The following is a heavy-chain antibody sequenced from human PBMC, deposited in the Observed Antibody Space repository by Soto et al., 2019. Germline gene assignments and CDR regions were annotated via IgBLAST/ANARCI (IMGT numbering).Heavy chain of an antibody. Sequence: HPGGSLRLSCAGSGFKFSNNWMSWVRQAPGKGLEWVANIKQDGSETYYVDSVKGRFTISRDNAQSLLFLQMSSLRAEDTAVYFCSRDNYNDYWGQGTLVTVS. J-gene: IGHJ4*02. CDR2: IKQDGSET. D-gene: IGHD4-4*01. V-gene: IGHV3-7*01. CDR3: SRDNYNDY. CDR1: GFKFSNNW.